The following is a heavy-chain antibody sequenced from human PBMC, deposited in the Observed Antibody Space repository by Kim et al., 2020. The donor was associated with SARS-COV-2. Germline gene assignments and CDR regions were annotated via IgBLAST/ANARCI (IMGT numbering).Heavy chain of an antibody. CDR1: GFTFSSYA. J-gene: IGHJ4*02. D-gene: IGHD3-9*01. CDR2: ISYDGSNK. V-gene: IGHV3-30-3*01. Sequence: GGSLRLSCAASGFTFSSYAMHWVRQAPGKGLEWVAVISYDGSNKYYADSVKGRFTISRDNSKNTLYLQMNSLRAEDTAVYYCARTLRYFDWSGDYWGQGTLVTVSS. CDR3: ARTLRYFDWSGDY.